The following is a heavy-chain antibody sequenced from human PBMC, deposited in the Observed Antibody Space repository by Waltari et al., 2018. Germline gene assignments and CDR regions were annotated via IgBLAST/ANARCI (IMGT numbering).Heavy chain of an antibody. Sequence: EVQLLESGGGLVQPGGSLRLSCAASGFTFSSYAMSWVRQAPGKGLEWVSAISGSGGSTYYADSVKGRFTISRDNSKNTLYLQMNSLRAEDTAVYYCARVLELRFLEFQWGAFDIWGQGTMVTVSS. J-gene: IGHJ3*02. CDR3: ARVLELRFLEFQWGAFDI. V-gene: IGHV3-23*01. D-gene: IGHD3-3*01. CDR2: ISGSGGST. CDR1: GFTFSSYA.